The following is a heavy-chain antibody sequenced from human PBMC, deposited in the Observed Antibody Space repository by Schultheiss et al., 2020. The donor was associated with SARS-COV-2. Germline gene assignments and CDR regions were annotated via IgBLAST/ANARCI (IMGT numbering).Heavy chain of an antibody. J-gene: IGHJ5*02. V-gene: IGHV4-38-2*01. CDR1: GYSISSGYY. CDR3: ARGSEGFDP. CDR2: IYHSGST. Sequence: SETLSLTCAVSGYSISSGYYWGWIRQPPGKGLEWIGSIYHSGSTYYNPSLKSRVTISVDRSNKQFSLKMSSVTAADSAVYYCARGSEGFDPWGQGTQVTVSS.